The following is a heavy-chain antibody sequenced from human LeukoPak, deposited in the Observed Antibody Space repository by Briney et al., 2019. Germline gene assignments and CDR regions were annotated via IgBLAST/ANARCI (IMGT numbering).Heavy chain of an antibody. CDR3: AKDPGPMTTVVTPTDY. CDR2: ISGSGGST. CDR1: GFTFSSYA. J-gene: IGHJ4*02. V-gene: IGHV3-23*01. D-gene: IGHD4-23*01. Sequence: PGGSLRLSCAVSGFTFSSYAMSWVRQAPGKGLGWVSAISGSGGSTYYADSVKGRFTVSRDNFKNTLYLQMNSLRAEDTAVYYCAKDPGPMTTVVTPTDYWGQGTLVTVSS.